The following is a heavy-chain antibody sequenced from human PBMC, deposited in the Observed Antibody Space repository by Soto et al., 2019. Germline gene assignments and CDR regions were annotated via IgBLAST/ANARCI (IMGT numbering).Heavy chain of an antibody. D-gene: IGHD4-4*01. Sequence: SETLSLTCTVSGGSISSGGYYWSWIRQHPGTGLEWIGYTYYSGSTYYNPSLKSRVTISVDTSKNQFSLKLSSVTAADTAVYYCARDDYSNYEGLGKGVWGQGTTVTVSS. J-gene: IGHJ6*02. CDR2: TYYSGST. V-gene: IGHV4-31*03. CDR1: GGSISSGGYY. CDR3: ARDDYSNYEGLGKGV.